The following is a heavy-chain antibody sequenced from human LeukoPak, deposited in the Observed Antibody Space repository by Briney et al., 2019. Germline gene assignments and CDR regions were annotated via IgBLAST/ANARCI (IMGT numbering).Heavy chain of an antibody. D-gene: IGHD6-19*01. CDR1: GFTFSTYG. Sequence: GGSLRLSCAASGFTFSTYGMHWVRQAPGKGLEWVTFIQYDGSVKLYGDSVKGRFTISRDNSKNTLYLQMNSLRAEDTAVYYCAKWLEGDFDYWGQGTLVTVSS. J-gene: IGHJ4*02. CDR3: AKWLEGDFDY. V-gene: IGHV3-30*02. CDR2: IQYDGSVK.